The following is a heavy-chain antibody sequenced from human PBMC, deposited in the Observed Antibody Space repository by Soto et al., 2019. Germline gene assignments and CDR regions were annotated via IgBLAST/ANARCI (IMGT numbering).Heavy chain of an antibody. J-gene: IGHJ6*02. CDR2: IYYSGKS. V-gene: IGHV4-39*01. CDR3: ARVEAEYYNGMDV. D-gene: IGHD3-3*01. CDR1: GASITSRSHS. Sequence: QLQLQESGPGLAKPSETLSLTCSVSGASITSRSHSWGWVRQPPGKGLEWMGTIYYSGKSDYNPFLRRRLSISSDTSKNQISLTLTSVIAADTAVYYCARVEAEYYNGMDVWGQGTTVIVSS.